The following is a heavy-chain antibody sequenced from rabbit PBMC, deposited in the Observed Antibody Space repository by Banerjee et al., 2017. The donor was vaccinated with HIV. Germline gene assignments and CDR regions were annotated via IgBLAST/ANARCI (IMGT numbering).Heavy chain of an antibody. D-gene: IGHD4-1*01. J-gene: IGHJ6*01. Sequence: QQQLEESGGGLVKPEGSLTLTCRASGFSLDDSFVMRWVRQAPGKGLEWIASIYTTNGKIYYATWAKGRFTISKASSAAVTLQMTSLTAADTATYFCARDLDDVIGWNFGWWGQGTLVTVS. CDR2: IYTTNGKI. CDR3: ARDLDDVIGWNFGW. V-gene: IGHV1S45*01. CDR1: GFSLDDSFV.